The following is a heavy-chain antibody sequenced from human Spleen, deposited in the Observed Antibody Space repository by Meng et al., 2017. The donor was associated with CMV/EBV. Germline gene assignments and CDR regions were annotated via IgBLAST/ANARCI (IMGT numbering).Heavy chain of an antibody. CDR2: INWNGDTT. CDR1: GFTFDDYG. D-gene: IGHD1-26*01. V-gene: IGHV3-20*04. J-gene: IGHJ6*02. CDR3: ARVSYKLLPTYYYYGMDV. Sequence: GESLKISCAASGFTFDDYGMSWVRQAPGKGLEWVSAINWNGDTTGYADSVKGRFTISRDNAKNSLYLQMNSLRAEDTALYYCARVSYKLLPTYYYYGMDVWGQGTTVTVSS.